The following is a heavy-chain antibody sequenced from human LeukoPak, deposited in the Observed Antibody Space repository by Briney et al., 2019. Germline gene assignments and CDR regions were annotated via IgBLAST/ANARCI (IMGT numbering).Heavy chain of an antibody. V-gene: IGHV3-23*01. CDR2: ITGGGDTT. CDR1: GFTFSSYA. Sequence: GGSLRLSCAASGFTFSSYAMTWVRQAPGKGLEWVSAITGGGDTTYYADSVKGRFTISRDNAKNTLYLQMNSLRAEDTAVYYCASAFDYGDYGPVPSDYWGQGTLVTVSS. CDR3: ASAFDYGDYGPVPSDY. J-gene: IGHJ4*02. D-gene: IGHD4-17*01.